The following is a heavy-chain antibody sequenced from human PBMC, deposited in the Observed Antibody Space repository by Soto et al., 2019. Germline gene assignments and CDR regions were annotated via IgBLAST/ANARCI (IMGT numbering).Heavy chain of an antibody. Sequence: PSETLSLTCTVSGGSMKYYYWTWIRQTPGKGLEWIGYVFFNENTKYNPSLYGRVTISIDTSKSLFSLNLTSVTAADTAVYYCARRRGGYSLDVWGQGTTVTVSS. CDR3: ARRRGGYSLDV. CDR1: GGSMKYYY. CDR2: VFFNENT. J-gene: IGHJ6*02. V-gene: IGHV4-59*12. D-gene: IGHD3-22*01.